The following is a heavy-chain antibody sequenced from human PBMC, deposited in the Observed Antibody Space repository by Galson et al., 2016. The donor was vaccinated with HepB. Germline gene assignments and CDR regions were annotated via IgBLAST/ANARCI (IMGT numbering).Heavy chain of an antibody. CDR3: GRVNFEGPTLPYFDS. V-gene: IGHV1-18*01. CDR2: ISAYHVNR. CDR1: GYTFERYG. Sequence: SVKVSCKASGYTFERYGISWVRQAPGQGLEWIGWISAYHVNRYYIEDLQGRVTMTTDTSTSTAYMELRRLRTDDTAGYYCGRVNFEGPTLPYFDSWGQGTLVTVSS. J-gene: IGHJ4*02. D-gene: IGHD4-17*01.